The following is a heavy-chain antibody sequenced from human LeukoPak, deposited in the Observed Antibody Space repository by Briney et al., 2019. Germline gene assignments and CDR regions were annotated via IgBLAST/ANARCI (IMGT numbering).Heavy chain of an antibody. V-gene: IGHV4-34*01. CDR1: GGSFSGYY. J-gene: IGHJ4*02. Sequence: SETLSLTCAVYGGSFSGYYWSWIRQPPGKGLEWLGEINHSGSTNYNPSLKSRVTISVDTSKNQFSLKLSSVTAADTAVYYCAGTGRGYSYGLNFDYWGQGTLVTVSS. CDR2: INHSGST. CDR3: AGTGRGYSYGLNFDY. D-gene: IGHD5-18*01.